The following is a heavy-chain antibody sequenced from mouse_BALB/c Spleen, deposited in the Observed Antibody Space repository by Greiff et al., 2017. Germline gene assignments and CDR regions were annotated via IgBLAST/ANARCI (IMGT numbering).Heavy chain of an antibody. V-gene: IGHV2-5-1*01. J-gene: IGHJ1*01. Sequence: QVQLKESGPSLVQPSQSLSITCTVSGFSLTSYGVHWVRQSPGKGLEWLGVIWRGGSTDYNAAFMSRLSITKDNSKSQVFFKMNSLQADDTAIYYCAKNGVTTGWYFDVWGAGTTVTVSS. D-gene: IGHD2-1*01. CDR1: GFSLTSYG. CDR3: AKNGVTTGWYFDV. CDR2: IWRGGST.